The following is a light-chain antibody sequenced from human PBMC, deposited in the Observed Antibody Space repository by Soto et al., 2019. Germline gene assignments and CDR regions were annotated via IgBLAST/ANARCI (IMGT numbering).Light chain of an antibody. CDR1: QGVGSS. J-gene: IGKJ4*01. CDR2: AAS. V-gene: IGKV3-15*01. CDR3: QRYNNWPLT. Sequence: EIVMTQSPATLSVSPGERATLSCRASQGVGSSLAWYQHKPGQTPRLLIYAASTRATGVPARFSGSGSGTEFTLTITSLQSEDFAVYYCQRYNNWPLTFGGGTKVESK.